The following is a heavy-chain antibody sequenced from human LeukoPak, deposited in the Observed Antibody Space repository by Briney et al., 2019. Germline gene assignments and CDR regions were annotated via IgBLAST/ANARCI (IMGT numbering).Heavy chain of an antibody. J-gene: IGHJ6*02. V-gene: IGHV3-73*01. CDR3: TTGTQDNRYFDLLYYYYDMDV. D-gene: IGHD3-9*01. Sequence: PGGSLRLSCAASAFTFSGSAMHWVRQASGKGLEWMGRIRSKADSYATAYAASVNGRFTISRDDSKNTAYLQMNSLKTEDTAVYYCTTGTQDNRYFDLLYYYYDMDVWGQGTTVTVSS. CDR2: IRSKADSYAT. CDR1: AFTFSGSA.